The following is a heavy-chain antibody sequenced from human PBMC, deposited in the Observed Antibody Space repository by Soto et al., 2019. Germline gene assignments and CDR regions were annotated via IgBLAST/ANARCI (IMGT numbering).Heavy chain of an antibody. D-gene: IGHD2-8*01. CDR3: ARTTVLMVYAGGGMEG. CDR2: MNPNSGNT. J-gene: IGHJ6*01. Sequence: QVQLVQSWAEVKKPGASVKVSCKASGYTFTNHDINWVRQATGQGLEWMGWMNPNSGNTGYAQKFQGRVTMARDTSISAAYMERSSLRSEDAAVYYCARTTVLMVYAGGGMEGWGQGTTVTVSS. V-gene: IGHV1-8*01. CDR1: GYTFTNHD.